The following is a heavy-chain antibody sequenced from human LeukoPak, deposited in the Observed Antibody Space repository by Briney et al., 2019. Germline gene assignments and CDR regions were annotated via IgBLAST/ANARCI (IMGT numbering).Heavy chain of an antibody. CDR3: AKNWVASSWFNWFDP. V-gene: IGHV3-23*01. CDR1: GFTFSSYA. J-gene: IGHJ5*02. D-gene: IGHD6-13*01. CDR2: ISGSGGST. Sequence: GGSLRLSCAASGFTFSSYAMSWVRQAPGKGLEWVSAISGSGGSTYYADSVKGRFTISRDNAKNTLYLQMNSLRAEDTAVYYCAKNWVASSWFNWFDPWGQGTMVTVSS.